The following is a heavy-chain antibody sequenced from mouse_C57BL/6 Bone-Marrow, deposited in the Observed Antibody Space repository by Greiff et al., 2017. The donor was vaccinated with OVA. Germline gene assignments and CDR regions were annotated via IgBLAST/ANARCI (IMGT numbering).Heavy chain of an antibody. CDR1: GFSLTSYG. Sequence: QVQLQQSGPGLVQPSQSLSITCTVSGFSLTSYGVHWVRQSPGTGLAWLGVIWRGGSTDSNAAFMSRLSITKDNSKSQVFFKRNSLQADDTAIYYGASLGSSYGYFDVWGTGTTVTVSS. V-gene: IGHV2-5*01. J-gene: IGHJ1*03. D-gene: IGHD1-1*01. CDR3: ASLGSSYGYFDV. CDR2: IWRGGST.